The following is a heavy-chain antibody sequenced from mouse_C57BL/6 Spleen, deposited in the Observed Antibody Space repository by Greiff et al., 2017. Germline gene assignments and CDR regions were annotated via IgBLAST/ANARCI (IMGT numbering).Heavy chain of an antibody. CDR1: GYAFSSYW. CDR3: ARDFTTVVAFDY. V-gene: IGHV1-80*01. D-gene: IGHD1-1*01. CDR2: IYPGDGDT. Sequence: VKLMESGAELVKPGASVKISCKASGYAFSSYWMNWVKQRPGKGLEWIGQIYPGDGDTNYNGKFKGKATLTADKSSSTAYMQLSSLTSEDSAVYFCARDFTTVVAFDYWGQGTTRTVSS. J-gene: IGHJ2*01.